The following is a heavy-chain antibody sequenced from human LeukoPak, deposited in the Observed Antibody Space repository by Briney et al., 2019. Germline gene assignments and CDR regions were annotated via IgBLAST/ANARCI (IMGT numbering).Heavy chain of an antibody. V-gene: IGHV3-30-3*01. D-gene: IGHD5-18*01. CDR2: ILYDGNNK. CDR3: ARGRKYSYGTYYYGLDV. Sequence: GGSLSLSCVASGFTFSTYAMHWVRQAPGKGLEWVAVILYDGNNKYYADSVKGRFTISRDNSKNTLYLQMNSLRAEDTAVYYCARGRKYSYGTYYYGLDVWGQGATVTVCS. J-gene: IGHJ6*02. CDR1: GFTFSTYA.